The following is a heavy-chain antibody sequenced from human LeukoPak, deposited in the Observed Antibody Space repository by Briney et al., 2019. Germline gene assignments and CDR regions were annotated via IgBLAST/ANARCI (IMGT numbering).Heavy chain of an antibody. CDR2: IIPIFGTA. CDR1: GGTFSSYA. Sequence: GASVKVSCKASGGTFSSYAISWVRQAPGQGLEWMEGIIPIFGTANYAQKFQGRVTITADESTSTAYMELSSLRSEDTAVYYCARDYMVRGVMGNWFDPWGQGTLVTVSS. V-gene: IGHV1-69*13. CDR3: ARDYMVRGVMGNWFDP. D-gene: IGHD3-10*01. J-gene: IGHJ5*02.